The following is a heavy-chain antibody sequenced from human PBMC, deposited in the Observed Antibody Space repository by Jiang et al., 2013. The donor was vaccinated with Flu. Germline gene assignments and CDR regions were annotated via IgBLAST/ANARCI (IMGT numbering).Heavy chain of an antibody. Sequence: SGAEVKRPGASVKVSCKASGYTFTGYGISWVRQAPGQGLEWMGWISPYNGNTNYAQKFQGRVTMTADTSTSTAYMELRSLRSDDTAVYYCARDPKSQYYYETSGYYRHVDYWGQGTLVTVSS. CDR3: ARDPKSQYYYETSGYYRHVDY. D-gene: IGHD3-22*01. CDR1: GYTFTGYG. V-gene: IGHV1-18*04. J-gene: IGHJ4*02. CDR2: ISPYNGNT.